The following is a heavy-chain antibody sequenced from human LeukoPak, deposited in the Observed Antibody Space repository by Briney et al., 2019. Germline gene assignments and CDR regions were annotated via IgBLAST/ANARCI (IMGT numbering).Heavy chain of an antibody. CDR1: GYTFTSYG. CDR3: ARGPPYCGGDCYRNWFDP. J-gene: IGHJ5*02. CDR2: INTNTGNP. V-gene: IGHV7-4-1*02. Sequence: ASVKVSCKASGYTFTSYGISWVRQAPGQGLEWMGWINTNTGNPTYAQGFTGRFVFSLDTSVSTAYLQISSLKAEDTAVYYCARGPPYCGGDCYRNWFDPWGQGTLVTVSS. D-gene: IGHD2-21*02.